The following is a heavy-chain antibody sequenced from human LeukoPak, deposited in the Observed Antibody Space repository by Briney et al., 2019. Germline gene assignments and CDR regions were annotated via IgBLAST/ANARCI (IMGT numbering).Heavy chain of an antibody. D-gene: IGHD3-10*01. CDR2: IYYSGST. J-gene: IGHJ3*02. Sequence: PSETLSLTCTVSGGSISSYYWSWIRQPPGKGLEWIGYIYYSGSTYYNPSLKSRVTISVDTSKNQFSLKLSSVTAADTAVYYCARAPAGGDYYGSGSYYIVGAFDIWGQGTMVTVSS. CDR1: GGSISSYY. CDR3: ARAPAGGDYYGSGSYYIVGAFDI. V-gene: IGHV4-59*06.